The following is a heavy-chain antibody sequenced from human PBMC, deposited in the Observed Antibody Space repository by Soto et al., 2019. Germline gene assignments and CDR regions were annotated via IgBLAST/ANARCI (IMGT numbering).Heavy chain of an antibody. Sequence: PSETLSLTCTVSGGSVSSGSYYWSWIRQPPGKGLEWIGYIYYSGSTNYNPSLKSRVTISVDTSKNQFSLKLSSVTAADTAVYYCARGGSGIATSLWGQGTLVTVSS. CDR3: ARGGSGIATSL. J-gene: IGHJ4*02. V-gene: IGHV4-61*01. D-gene: IGHD6-13*01. CDR1: GGSVSSGSYY. CDR2: IYYSGST.